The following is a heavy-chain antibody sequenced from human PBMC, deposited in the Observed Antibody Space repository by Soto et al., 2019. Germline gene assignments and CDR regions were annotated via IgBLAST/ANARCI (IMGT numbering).Heavy chain of an antibody. CDR2: INHSGST. Sequence: QVQLQQWGAGLLKPSETLSLTCAVYGGSFSGYYWSWIRQPPGKGLEWIGEINHSGSTNYNPSLKSRVTISVDTSKNQFSLKLSSVTAADTAVYYCARGARVYPILDYWGQGTLVTVSS. J-gene: IGHJ4*02. CDR1: GGSFSGYY. CDR3: ARGARVYPILDY. V-gene: IGHV4-34*01.